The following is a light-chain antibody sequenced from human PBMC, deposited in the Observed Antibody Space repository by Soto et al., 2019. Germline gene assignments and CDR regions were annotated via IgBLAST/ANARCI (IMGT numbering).Light chain of an antibody. CDR3: QKYVSDPWT. J-gene: IGKJ1*01. CDR1: QGISNY. V-gene: IGKV1-27*01. CDR2: AAS. Sequence: DIQMTQSPSSLSASVRDRVTITCRASQGISNYLAWYQQKPGQVTKLLIYAASTMQSGVPSRFSGSGSGTAFTRPISSLQPEDVATYYCQKYVSDPWTFGEGTKVEIK.